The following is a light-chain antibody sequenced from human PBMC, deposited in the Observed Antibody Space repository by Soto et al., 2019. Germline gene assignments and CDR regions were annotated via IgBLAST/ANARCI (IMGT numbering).Light chain of an antibody. J-gene: IGKJ1*01. CDR2: DAS. V-gene: IGKV3-11*01. CDR3: QQRSNWPVT. CDR1: QSVGSY. Sequence: EIVLTQSPATLSLSPGERATLSCRASQSVGSYLAWYQQKPGQTPRLLIYDASNRATDIPAKFSGSGSGTEFTLTISSLEPEDFAVYYCQQRSNWPVTFGQGTRVEIK.